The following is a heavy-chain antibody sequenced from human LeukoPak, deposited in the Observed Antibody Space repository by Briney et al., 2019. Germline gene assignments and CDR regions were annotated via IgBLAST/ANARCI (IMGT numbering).Heavy chain of an antibody. CDR1: GYSISSGYH. CDR2: IYTSGST. Sequence: PSETLSLTCTVSGYSISSGYHWGWIRQPPGKGLEWIGRIYTSGSTNYNPSLKSRVTMSVDTSKNQFSLRLSSVTAADTAVYYCARDRYYYDSSGYYWLFDYWGQGTLVTVSS. V-gene: IGHV4-38-2*02. J-gene: IGHJ4*02. CDR3: ARDRYYYDSSGYYWLFDY. D-gene: IGHD3-22*01.